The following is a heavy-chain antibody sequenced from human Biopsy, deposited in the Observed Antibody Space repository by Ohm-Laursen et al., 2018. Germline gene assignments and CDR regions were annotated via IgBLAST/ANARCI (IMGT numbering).Heavy chain of an antibody. J-gene: IGHJ4*02. CDR1: GGPISSNYYY. D-gene: IGHD2-15*01. CDR2: IYYRGNT. CDR3: ARHGSQGYCTGGSCVDY. V-gene: IGHV4-39*01. Sequence: SDTLSLTCTVSGGPISSNYYYWGWIRQPPGKGLEWIGSIYYRGNTNYNPSLKSRVTISADTSKNQFSLKLSSATAADTAVFYCARHGSQGYCTGGSCVDYWGQGALVTVSS.